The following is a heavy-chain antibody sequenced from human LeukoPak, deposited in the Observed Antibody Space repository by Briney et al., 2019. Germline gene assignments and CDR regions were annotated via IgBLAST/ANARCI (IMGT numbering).Heavy chain of an antibody. D-gene: IGHD6-19*01. CDR2: IKTDGSEK. J-gene: IGHJ5*02. CDR1: GFIYSDYW. Sequence: PGGSLRLSCAASGFIYSDYWMSWVRQAPGKGLEWVANIKTDGSEKYYVDSVKGRFTISRDNDKNSLYLQISSLRAEDTAVYYCARGGWRPDPWGQGTLVTVSS. V-gene: IGHV3-7*01. CDR3: ARGGWRPDP.